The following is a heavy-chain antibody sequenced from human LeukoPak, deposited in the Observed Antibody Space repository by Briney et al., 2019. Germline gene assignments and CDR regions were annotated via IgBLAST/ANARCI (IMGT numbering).Heavy chain of an antibody. Sequence: SETLSLTCTVSGGSINNDSFYWGWIRQPPGKGLEWIGNMYYSGSTYYNPSLKSRLTISIDTSKNQFSLKLSSVTAADTAVYYCARTGVATSRYYYYAMDVWGQGTTVTVSS. J-gene: IGHJ6*02. V-gene: IGHV4-39*01. CDR2: MYYSGST. D-gene: IGHD5-12*01. CDR3: ARTGVATSRYYYYAMDV. CDR1: GGSINNDSFY.